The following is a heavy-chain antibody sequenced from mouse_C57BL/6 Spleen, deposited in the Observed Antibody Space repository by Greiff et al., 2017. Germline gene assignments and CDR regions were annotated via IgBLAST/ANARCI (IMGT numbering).Heavy chain of an antibody. Sequence: EVQLQESGPVLVKPGASVKMSCKASGYTFTDYYMNWVKQSHGKSLEWIGVINPYNGGTSYNQKFKGKATLTVDKSSSTAYMELNSLTSEDSAVYYCARSMEGYAMDYWGQGTSVTVSS. CDR2: INPYNGGT. J-gene: IGHJ4*01. V-gene: IGHV1-19*01. CDR3: ARSMEGYAMDY. CDR1: GYTFTDYY. D-gene: IGHD2-3*01.